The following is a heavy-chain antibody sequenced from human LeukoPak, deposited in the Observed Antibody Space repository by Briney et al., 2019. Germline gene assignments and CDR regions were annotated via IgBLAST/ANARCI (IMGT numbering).Heavy chain of an antibody. CDR1: GFTFSYFE. CDR3: ARGNYGSGSYLP. Sequence: PGGSLRLSCAASGFTFSYFEVNWVRQAPGKGLEWVSFISSSGGAIYYAGSVKGRFTISRDNAKNSLYLQMNSLTDEDTAVYYCARGNYGSGSYLPWGQGTLVTVSS. D-gene: IGHD3-10*01. CDR2: ISSSGGAI. J-gene: IGHJ5*02. V-gene: IGHV3-48*03.